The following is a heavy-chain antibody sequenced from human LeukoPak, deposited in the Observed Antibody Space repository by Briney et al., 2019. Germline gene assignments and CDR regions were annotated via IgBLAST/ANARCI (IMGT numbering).Heavy chain of an antibody. CDR1: GGSFSGYY. D-gene: IGHD1-26*01. Sequence: SETLSLTCAVYGGSFSGYYWSWIRQHPGKGLEWIGYIYYSGSTYYNPSLKSRVTISVDTSKNQFSLKLSSVTAADTAVYYCARDNSLIVGARSTFDIWGQGTMVTVSS. J-gene: IGHJ3*02. CDR2: IYYSGST. CDR3: ARDNSLIVGARSTFDI. V-gene: IGHV4-31*11.